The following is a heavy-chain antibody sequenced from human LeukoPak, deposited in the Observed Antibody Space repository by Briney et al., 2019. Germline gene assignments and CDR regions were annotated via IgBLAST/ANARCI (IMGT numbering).Heavy chain of an antibody. D-gene: IGHD3-3*01. CDR1: GGSFSGYY. V-gene: IGHV4-34*01. CDR2: INHSGST. CDR3: ARGLTIFGVVIMSFDY. Sequence: SETLSLTCAVYGGSFSGYYWSWIRQPPGKGLEWIGEINHSGSTNYNPSLKGRVTISVDTSKNQFSLKLSSVTAADTAAYYCARGLTIFGVVIMSFDYWGQGTLVTVSS. J-gene: IGHJ4*02.